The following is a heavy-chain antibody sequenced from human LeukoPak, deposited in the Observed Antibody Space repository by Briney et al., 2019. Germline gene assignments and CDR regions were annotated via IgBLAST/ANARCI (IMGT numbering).Heavy chain of an antibody. CDR2: IYHSGST. CDR1: GYSISSGYY. V-gene: IGHV4-38-2*01. Sequence: SETLSLTCAASGYSISSGYYWGWIRQPPGKGLEWIGTIYHSGSTYYNPSLKSRVTISVDTSKNQFSLKLSSVTAADTAVYYCARAKSSSWAHYFDYWGQGTLVTVSS. D-gene: IGHD6-13*01. CDR3: ARAKSSSWAHYFDY. J-gene: IGHJ4*02.